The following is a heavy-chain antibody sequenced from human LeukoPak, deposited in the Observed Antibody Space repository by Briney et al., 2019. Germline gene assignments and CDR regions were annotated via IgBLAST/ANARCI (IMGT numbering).Heavy chain of an antibody. Sequence: GGSLRLSCAASGFTFSTYSMNWVRQAPGKGLEWVSSISSSSTYIYYADSVKGRFTISRDNAKSSLYLQMNSLRAEDTAVYYCARDPPEDQVVVAATRDYWGQGTLVTVSS. D-gene: IGHD2-15*01. J-gene: IGHJ4*02. V-gene: IGHV3-21*01. CDR2: ISSSSTYI. CDR1: GFTFSTYS. CDR3: ARDPPEDQVVVAATRDY.